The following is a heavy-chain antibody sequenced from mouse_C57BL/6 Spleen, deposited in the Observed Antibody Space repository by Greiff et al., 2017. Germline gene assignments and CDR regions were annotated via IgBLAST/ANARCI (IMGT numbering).Heavy chain of an antibody. CDR2: IDPSVSYT. Sequence: QVQLQQPGAELVMPGASVKLSCKASGYTFTSYWMHWVKQRPGQGLEWIGEIDPSVSYTNYNQKFKGKSTWTVDKSSSTAYMQLSSLTSEDSAVYYCARFLTTVAPFAYWGQGTLVTVSA. CDR3: ARFLTTVAPFAY. J-gene: IGHJ3*01. CDR1: GYTFTSYW. D-gene: IGHD1-1*01. V-gene: IGHV1-69*01.